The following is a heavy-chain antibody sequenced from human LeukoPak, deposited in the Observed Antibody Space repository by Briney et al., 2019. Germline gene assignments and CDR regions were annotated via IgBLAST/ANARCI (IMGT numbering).Heavy chain of an antibody. CDR3: ARTGSSGYYDYFDY. V-gene: IGHV4-59*11. J-gene: IGHJ4*02. CDR2: IYYSGST. Sequence: SETLSLICTVSGGSISSHYWTWIRQPPGKGLECIGYIYYSGSTNYNPSLKSRVTISVDTSKNQFSLNLSSVTAADTAVYYCARTGSSGYYDYFDYWGQGSLVTVSS. D-gene: IGHD3-22*01. CDR1: GGSISSHY.